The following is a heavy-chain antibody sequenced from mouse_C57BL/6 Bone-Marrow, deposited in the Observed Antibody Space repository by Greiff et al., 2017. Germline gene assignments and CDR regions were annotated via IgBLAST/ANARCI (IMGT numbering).Heavy chain of an antibody. CDR3: ARGGSPFDY. J-gene: IGHJ2*01. D-gene: IGHD1-1*01. CDR1: GFNIKNTY. V-gene: IGHV14-3*01. CDR2: IDPANGNT. Sequence: VQLQQSVAELVRPGASVKLSCTASGFNIKNTYMPWVKQRPEQGLEWIGRIDPANGNTKYAPKFQGKATITADTSSNTAYLQLSSLTSEDTAIYYCARGGSPFDYWGQGTTLTVSS.